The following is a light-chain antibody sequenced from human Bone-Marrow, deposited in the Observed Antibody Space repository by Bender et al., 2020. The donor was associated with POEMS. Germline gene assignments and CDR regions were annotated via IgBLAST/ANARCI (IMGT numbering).Light chain of an antibody. CDR2: EVS. J-gene: IGLJ3*02. CDR3: ISYTSNSTLV. V-gene: IGLV2-14*03. Sequence: QSTLTQPASVSGSPGQSITISCTGTSSDIGGYSYVSWYQQHPGKPPKLIISEVSDRPSGVSSRFSGSKSGDTASLTISGLQTEDEADYYCISYTSNSTLVFGGGTKVTVL. CDR1: SSDIGGYSY.